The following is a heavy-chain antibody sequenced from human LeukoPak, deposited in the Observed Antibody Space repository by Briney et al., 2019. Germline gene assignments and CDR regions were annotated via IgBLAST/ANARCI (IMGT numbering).Heavy chain of an antibody. CDR3: AREGWRGYGGNRDAFDI. Sequence: SQTLSLTCAISGDSVSSNSAAWNWIRQSPSRGLEWLGRTYYRSKWYNDYAVSVKSRITINPDTSKNQFSLQLNSVTPEDTAVYYCAREGWRGYGGNRDAFDIWGQGTMVTVSS. D-gene: IGHD4-23*01. J-gene: IGHJ3*02. V-gene: IGHV6-1*01. CDR2: TYYRSKWYN. CDR1: GDSVSSNSAA.